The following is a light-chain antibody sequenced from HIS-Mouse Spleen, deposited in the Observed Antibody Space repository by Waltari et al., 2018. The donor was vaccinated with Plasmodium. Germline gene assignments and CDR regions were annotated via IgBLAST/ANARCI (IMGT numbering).Light chain of an antibody. V-gene: IGKV1-39*01. CDR3: QQSYSTPWT. CDR2: AAS. Sequence: DIQMTHSPSSLSASVGDRVTITFRASQSISSYLNWYQQKPGKAPKLLIYAASSLQSGVPSRFSGSGAGTDFTLTISSLQPEDFATYYCQQSYSTPWTFGQGTKVEIK. CDR1: QSISSY. J-gene: IGKJ1*01.